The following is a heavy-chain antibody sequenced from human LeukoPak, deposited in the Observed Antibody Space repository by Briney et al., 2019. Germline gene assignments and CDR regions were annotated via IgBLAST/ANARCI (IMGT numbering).Heavy chain of an antibody. V-gene: IGHV4-34*01. Sequence: ETLSLTCAVYGGSLSGYYWSWIRQPPGKGLEWIGEINHSGSTNYNPSLKSRVTISVDTSKNQFSLKLSSVTAADTAVYYCARGPHTGVNYYDSSGYYYWGQGTLVTVSS. J-gene: IGHJ4*02. D-gene: IGHD3-22*01. CDR2: INHSGST. CDR3: ARGPHTGVNYYDSSGYYY. CDR1: GGSLSGYY.